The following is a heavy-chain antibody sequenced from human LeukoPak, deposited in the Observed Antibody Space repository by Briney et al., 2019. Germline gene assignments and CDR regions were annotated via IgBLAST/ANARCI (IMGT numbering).Heavy chain of an antibody. Sequence: GASVKVSCKASGYTFTNYGISWVRQAPGQGLEWMGWISTYTGTPHYAQKLQGRVTMTTDTSTDTAYMDLRSLRSDDTAVYYCARGKRIGVAAPFATWGQGPLFPVSS. J-gene: IGHJ5*02. CDR2: ISTYTGTP. CDR1: GYTFTNYG. D-gene: IGHD6-19*01. CDR3: ARGKRIGVAAPFAT. V-gene: IGHV1-18*01.